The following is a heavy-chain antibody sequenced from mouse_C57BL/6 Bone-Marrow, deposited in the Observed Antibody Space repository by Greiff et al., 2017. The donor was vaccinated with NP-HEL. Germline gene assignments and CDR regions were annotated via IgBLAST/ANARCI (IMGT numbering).Heavy chain of an antibody. CDR3: ARHEDRYYGSIHFDY. CDR2: FYPGSGSI. V-gene: IGHV1-62-2*01. CDR1: GYTFTEYT. D-gene: IGHD1-1*01. Sequence: QVQLKESGAELVQPGASVKLSCKASGYTFTEYTIHWVKQRSGQGLEWIGWFYPGSGSIKYNEKFKDKATLTADKSSSPVYMELSRLTSEDAAVYFCARHEDRYYGSIHFDYWGQGTTLTVSS. J-gene: IGHJ2*01.